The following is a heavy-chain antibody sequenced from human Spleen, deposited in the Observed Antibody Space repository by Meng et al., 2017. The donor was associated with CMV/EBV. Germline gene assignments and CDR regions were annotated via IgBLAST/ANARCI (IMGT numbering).Heavy chain of an antibody. V-gene: IGHV3-21*01. CDR2: ISSSSSYI. CDR1: GFTFSINA. J-gene: IGHJ4*02. CDR3: ARGYMGY. D-gene: IGHD6-13*01. Sequence: GESLKISCAASGFTFSINAMSWVRQAPGKGLEWVSSISSSSSYIYYADSVKGRFTISRDNAKNSLYLQMNSLRAEDTAVYYCARGYMGYWGQGTLVTVSS.